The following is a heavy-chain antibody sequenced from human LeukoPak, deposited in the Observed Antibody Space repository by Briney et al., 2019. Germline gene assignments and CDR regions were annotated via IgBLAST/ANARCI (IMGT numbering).Heavy chain of an antibody. CDR1: GFTFSNSW. CDR3: ARDQTQAGPTTVDY. D-gene: IGHD1-14*01. J-gene: IGHJ4*02. CDR2: INTDGTNT. Sequence: GGSLRLSCVASGFTFSNSWMHWVRPAPGKGLLWVSRINTDGTNTKYADSVKGRFTISRDNAKNTLYLQMNTLRAEDTAVYYCARDQTQAGPTTVDYWGQGTLVTVSS. V-gene: IGHV3-74*03.